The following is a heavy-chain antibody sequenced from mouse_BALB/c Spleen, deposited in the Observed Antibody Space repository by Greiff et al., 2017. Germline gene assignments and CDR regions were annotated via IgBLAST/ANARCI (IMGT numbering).Heavy chain of an antibody. J-gene: IGHJ4*01. D-gene: IGHD1-1*01. V-gene: IGHV3-2*02. CDR3: ARLDTTDSYYAMDY. CDR1: GYSITSDYA. Sequence: EVQRVESGPGLVKPSQSLSLTCTVTGYSITSDYAWNWIRQFPGNKLEWMGYISYSGSTSYNPSLKSRISITRDTSKNQFFLQLNSVTTEDTATYYCARLDTTDSYYAMDYWGQGTSVTVSS. CDR2: ISYSGST.